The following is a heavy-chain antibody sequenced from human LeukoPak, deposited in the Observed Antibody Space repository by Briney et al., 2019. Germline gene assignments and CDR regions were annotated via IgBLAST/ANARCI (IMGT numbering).Heavy chain of an antibody. CDR1: GFTFSTYS. CDR2: ISSSSSTI. V-gene: IGHV3-48*04. J-gene: IGHJ6*02. Sequence: PGGSLRLSCAASGFTFSTYSMNWVRQAPGKGLEWVSYISSSSSTIYYADSVKGRFTISRDNAKNSLYLQMNSLRAEDTAVYYCARDQEWLAKQAYYYYYGMDVWGQGTTVTVSS. CDR3: ARDQEWLAKQAYYYYYGMDV. D-gene: IGHD6-19*01.